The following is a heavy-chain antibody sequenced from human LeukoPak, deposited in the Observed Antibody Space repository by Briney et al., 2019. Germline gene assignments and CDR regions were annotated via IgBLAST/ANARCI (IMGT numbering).Heavy chain of an antibody. CDR2: IIPIFGTA. V-gene: IGHV1-69*05. CDR3: ARVMGRYGGNDYYYYYYMDV. J-gene: IGHJ6*03. Sequence: GASVKVSCKASGGTFSSYAISWVRQAPGQGLEWMGGIIPIFGTANYAQKFQGRVTITTDESTSTAHMELSSLRSEDTAVYYCARVMGRYGGNDYYYYYYMDVWGKGTTVTVSS. D-gene: IGHD4-23*01. CDR1: GGTFSSYA.